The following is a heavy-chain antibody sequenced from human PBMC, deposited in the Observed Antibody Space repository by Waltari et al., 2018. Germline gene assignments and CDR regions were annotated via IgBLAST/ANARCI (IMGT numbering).Heavy chain of an antibody. V-gene: IGHV1-69-2*01. CDR2: IDPENGET. Sequence: EVQLVQSGAEVKKPGATVKISCKASGYTFIDYFMHWVQQAPGKELEGVGRIDPENGETVYAEKFQGRVTITADTSTDTSYLELSSLRSDDTAVYYCAPLPGGSGQTFDYWGQGTLLTVSS. D-gene: IGHD3-10*01. CDR3: APLPGGSGQTFDY. J-gene: IGHJ4*02. CDR1: GYTFIDYF.